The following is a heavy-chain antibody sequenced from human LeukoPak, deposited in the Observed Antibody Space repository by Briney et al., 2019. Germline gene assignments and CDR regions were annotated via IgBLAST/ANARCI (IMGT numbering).Heavy chain of an antibody. CDR3: ARGGYSSSWYGNWFDP. D-gene: IGHD6-13*01. V-gene: IGHV4-59*08. CDR1: GGSISSYY. J-gene: IGHJ5*02. CDR2: IYNSGST. Sequence: SETLSLTCTVSGGSISSYYWSWIRQPPGKGLEWIGSIYNSGSTNYNPSLKSRVTISVDTSKNQFSLKLSSVTAADTAVYYCARGGYSSSWYGNWFDPWGQGTLVTVSS.